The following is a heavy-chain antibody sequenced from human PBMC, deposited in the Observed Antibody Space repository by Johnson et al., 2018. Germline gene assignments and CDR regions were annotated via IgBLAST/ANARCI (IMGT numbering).Heavy chain of an antibody. CDR1: GFTFSSFG. D-gene: IGHD3-22*01. V-gene: IGHV3-21*01. CDR3: AREGGDYDSSGYSVGVIYFDY. J-gene: IGHJ4*02. CDR2: ISSNGDFI. Sequence: EVQLVESGGGLVKPGGSLRLSCTASGFTFSSFGMNWVRQAPGKGLEWVSFISSNGDFIYYPDSLKGRFIISRDNAENSLYLQINSLRAEDTAVYYCAREGGDYDSSGYSVGVIYFDYWGQGTLVTVSS.